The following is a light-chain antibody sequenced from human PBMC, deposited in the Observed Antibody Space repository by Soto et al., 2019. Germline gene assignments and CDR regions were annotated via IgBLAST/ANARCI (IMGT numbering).Light chain of an antibody. CDR2: AAS. Sequence: IQMTQSPSTLSASVGDRVTITCRASQSISIWLAWYQQRPGKAPKLLIYAASTLQSGVPSRFSASGSGTDFTLTISSLQPEDFATYYCLQDYNYPRTFGPGTKVDIK. CDR1: QSISIW. V-gene: IGKV1-6*01. J-gene: IGKJ1*01. CDR3: LQDYNYPRT.